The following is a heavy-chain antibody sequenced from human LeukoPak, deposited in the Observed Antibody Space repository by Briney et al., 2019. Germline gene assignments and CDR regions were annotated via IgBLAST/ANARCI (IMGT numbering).Heavy chain of an antibody. V-gene: IGHV3-15*01. J-gene: IGHJ6*03. Sequence: GGSLRLSCAASGFTFSNAWMSWVRQAPGEGLEWVGRIKSKTDGGTTDYAAPVKGRFTISRDDSKNTLYLQMNSLKTEDTAVYYCTTDPLYYYYYYMDVWGKGTTVTVSS. CDR2: IKSKTDGGTT. CDR1: GFTFSNAW. CDR3: TTDPLYYYYYYMDV.